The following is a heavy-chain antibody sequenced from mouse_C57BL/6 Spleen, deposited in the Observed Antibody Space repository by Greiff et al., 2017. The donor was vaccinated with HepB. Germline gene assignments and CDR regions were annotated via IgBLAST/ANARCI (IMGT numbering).Heavy chain of an antibody. D-gene: IGHD1-3*01. CDR3: TTEKWSFAY. J-gene: IGHJ3*01. CDR2: IDPENGDT. CDR1: GFNIKDDY. Sequence: EVQLQQSGAELVRPGASVKLSCTASGFNIKDDYMHWVKQRPEQGLEWIGWIDPENGDTVYASKFQGKATITADTSSNTAYLQLSSLTSEDTAVYYCTTEKWSFAYWGQGTLVTVSA. V-gene: IGHV14-4*01.